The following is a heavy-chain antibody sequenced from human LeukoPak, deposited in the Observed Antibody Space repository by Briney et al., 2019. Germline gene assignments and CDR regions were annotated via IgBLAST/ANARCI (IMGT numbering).Heavy chain of an antibody. CDR2: INSDGGTT. CDR3: ARGGDYTYIWLDP. J-gene: IGHJ5*02. V-gene: IGHV3-74*01. Sequence: PGGSLRLSCAASGFTFSSYWMHWVRQAPGKGLVWVSHINSDGGTTNYSDYVKGRFTISRDNAKNTLYLEMNTLRAEDTAVYYCARGGDYTYIWLDPWGQGTLVTVSS. D-gene: IGHD4-17*01. CDR1: GFTFSSYW.